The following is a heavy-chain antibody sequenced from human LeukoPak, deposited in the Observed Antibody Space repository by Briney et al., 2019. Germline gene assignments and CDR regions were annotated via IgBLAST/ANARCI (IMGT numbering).Heavy chain of an antibody. CDR3: ARAPSEIGGYYPEYFRH. CDR1: GFTFSSYW. Sequence: GGTLRLSCAASGFTFSSYWMHWVRQAPGKGLVPVSRIKSDGSTRYADSVKGRFTISRDNAKNTVSLQMNSLRAEDTGVYYCARAPSEIGGYYPEYFRHWGQGTLVTVSP. CDR2: IKSDGST. D-gene: IGHD3-22*01. V-gene: IGHV3-74*01. J-gene: IGHJ1*01.